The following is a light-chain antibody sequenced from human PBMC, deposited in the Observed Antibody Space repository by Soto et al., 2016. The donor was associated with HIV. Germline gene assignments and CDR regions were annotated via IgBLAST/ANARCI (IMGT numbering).Light chain of an antibody. CDR3: MQGIHPPXT. CDR2: EGS. J-gene: IGKJ4*01. CDR1: ERLLNSGGKTY. Sequence: DIVLTQTPPSLSVTPGQSASISCKSTERLLNSGGKTYLYWYLQKPGRAPQLLIYEGSKRFSGVPDRFSGSGSGTDFTLKISRVEAEDVGVYYCMQGIHPPXTFGGRTRWRSN. V-gene: IGKV2-29*03.